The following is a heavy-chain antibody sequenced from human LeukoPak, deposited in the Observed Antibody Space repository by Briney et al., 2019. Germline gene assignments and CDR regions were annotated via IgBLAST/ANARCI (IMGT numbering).Heavy chain of an antibody. Sequence: GASVKVSCKASGYTFSGYYMHWVRQAPGQGLEWMGWINPNSGGTNYAQKFQGRVTMTRDTSISTAYMELSRLRSDDTAVYYCASDYYDSSGSTIGYWGQGTLVTVSS. CDR2: INPNSGGT. CDR3: ASDYYDSSGSTIGY. V-gene: IGHV1-2*02. CDR1: GYTFSGYY. D-gene: IGHD3-22*01. J-gene: IGHJ4*02.